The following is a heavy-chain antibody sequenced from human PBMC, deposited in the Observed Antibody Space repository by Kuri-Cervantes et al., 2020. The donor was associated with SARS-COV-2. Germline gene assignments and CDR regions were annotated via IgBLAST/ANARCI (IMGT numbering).Heavy chain of an antibody. J-gene: IGHJ4*02. D-gene: IGHD6-6*01. CDR1: GFSFSSYA. CDR2: ISGSSDNT. Sequence: GESLKISCAASGFSFSSYAMSWVRQAPGKGLEWVSAISGSSDNTYYADSVKGRFTISRDNSQNTVYLQMNSLRGEDTALYYCAQDVSQLGRACRYWGQGTLVTVSS. CDR3: AQDVSQLGRACRY. V-gene: IGHV3-23*01.